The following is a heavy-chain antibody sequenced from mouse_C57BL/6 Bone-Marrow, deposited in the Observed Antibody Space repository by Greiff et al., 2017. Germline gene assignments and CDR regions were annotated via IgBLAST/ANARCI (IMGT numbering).Heavy chain of an antibody. CDR3: ATRDYGSSYDLFAY. D-gene: IGHD1-1*01. CDR1: GYTFTSYW. Sequence: QVQLQQSGAELVKPGASVKMSCKASGYTFTSYWITWVKQRPGQGLEWIGDIYPGSGSTNYNEKFKSKATLTVDTSSSTAYMQLSSLTSEDSAVYYCATRDYGSSYDLFAYWGQGTLVTVSA. CDR2: IYPGSGST. V-gene: IGHV1-55*01. J-gene: IGHJ3*01.